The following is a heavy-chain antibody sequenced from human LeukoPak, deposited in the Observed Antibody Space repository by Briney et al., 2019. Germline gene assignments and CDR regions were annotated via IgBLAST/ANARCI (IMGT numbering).Heavy chain of an antibody. CDR1: GYTFTSYG. V-gene: IGHV1-18*01. CDR2: ISAHNGDT. Sequence: GAPVKVSCKASGYTFTSYGISWVRQAPGQGLGWMGWISAHNGDTNYAQKFQGRVSMTTDTSTSTGYMELRSLTSDDTAVYFCARDLKRTVGVTTASDYWGQGTLVTVSS. D-gene: IGHD1-26*01. J-gene: IGHJ4*02. CDR3: ARDLKRTVGVTTASDY.